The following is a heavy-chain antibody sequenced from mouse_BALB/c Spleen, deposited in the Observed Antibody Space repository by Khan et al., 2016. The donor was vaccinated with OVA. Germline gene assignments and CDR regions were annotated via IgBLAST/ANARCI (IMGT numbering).Heavy chain of an antibody. CDR3: TRAGYANPFAY. CDR2: INPTNGGT. Sequence: QVQLQQSGAELVKPGASVKLSCKASGYTFSSYYMYWVKQSPGQGLEWIGGINPTNGGTNFNEKFKTKATLTVDKSSSTAYMQLSSLTSEDSAVYYCTRAGYANPFAYWGQGTLVTVSA. V-gene: IGHV1S81*02. D-gene: IGHD2-10*02. J-gene: IGHJ3*01. CDR1: GYTFSSYY.